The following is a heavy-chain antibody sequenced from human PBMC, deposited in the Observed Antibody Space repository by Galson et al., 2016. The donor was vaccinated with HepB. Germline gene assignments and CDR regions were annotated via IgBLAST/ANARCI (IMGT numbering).Heavy chain of an antibody. V-gene: IGHV4-34*01. J-gene: IGHJ5*02. D-gene: IGHD2-21*02. CDR2: IDHSGST. CDR3: ARHLTVGTGNPGYWFDP. CDR1: GGSFSAYY. Sequence: SETLSLTCAVYGGSFSAYYWSWIRQTPGKGLEWLGEIDHSGSTYYSPSLRSRVTISGDTSKNQFSLRLNSVTAADAAVYYCARHLTVGTGNPGYWFDPWGQGTLVTVSS.